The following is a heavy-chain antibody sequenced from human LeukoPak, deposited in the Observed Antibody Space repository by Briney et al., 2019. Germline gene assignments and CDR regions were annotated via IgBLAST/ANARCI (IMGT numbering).Heavy chain of an antibody. Sequence: GASVKDSCTASGYTFTGYYMHWVRQTPGQGLEWMGWINPNSGGTNYSQKFQGRVTMTRDTSIITACMELTGLRPDDTAVYYCARDLNGVAGDFDFWGQGSPITVSS. CDR2: INPNSGGT. D-gene: IGHD6-19*01. J-gene: IGHJ4*02. CDR3: ARDLNGVAGDFDF. CDR1: GYTFTGYY. V-gene: IGHV1-2*02.